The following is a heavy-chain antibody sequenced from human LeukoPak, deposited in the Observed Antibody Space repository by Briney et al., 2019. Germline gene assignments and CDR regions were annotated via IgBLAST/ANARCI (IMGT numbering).Heavy chain of an antibody. CDR2: INPSGGGT. CDR1: GYSFTSYY. D-gene: IGHD5-24*01. V-gene: IGHV1-46*01. J-gene: IGHJ4*02. CDR3: AREMASTYYFDY. Sequence: ASVKVSCKASGYSFTSYYIHWVRQAPGQGLEWMGIINPSGGGTTYAQKFQGRVTMTRDTSTSTVYMELSSLRSEDTAVYYCAREMASTYYFDYWGQGTLVAVSS.